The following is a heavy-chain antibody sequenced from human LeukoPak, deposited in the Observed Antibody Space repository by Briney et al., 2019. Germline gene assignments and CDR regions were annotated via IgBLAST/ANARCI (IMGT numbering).Heavy chain of an antibody. V-gene: IGHV4/OR15-8*02. J-gene: IGHJ4*02. CDR3: SRESGPFCPFGY. Sequence: NPSETLSLTCGVSGGSNSGTNWWSWVRQPPGQGLEWIGKISLAGQTNYNPSLNGRVTMSLDKSSNQLSLHLTSVTAADTATYFCSRESGPFCPFGYWGQGTLVIVSS. CDR2: ISLAGQT. D-gene: IGHD1-26*01. CDR1: GGSNSGTNW.